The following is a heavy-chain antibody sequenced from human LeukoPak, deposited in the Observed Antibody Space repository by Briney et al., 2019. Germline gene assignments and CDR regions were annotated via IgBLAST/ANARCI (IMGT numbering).Heavy chain of an antibody. D-gene: IGHD1-20*01. CDR3: ARGSGYNWNQLHHTPMDV. V-gene: IGHV1-69*05. Sequence: SVKVSCKASGGTFSSYAIGWVRQAPGQGLEWMGGIIPIFGTANYAQKFQGRVTITTDESTSTAYMELSSLRSEDTAVYYCARGSGYNWNQLHHTPMDVWGKGTTVTVSS. J-gene: IGHJ6*03. CDR2: IIPIFGTA. CDR1: GGTFSSYA.